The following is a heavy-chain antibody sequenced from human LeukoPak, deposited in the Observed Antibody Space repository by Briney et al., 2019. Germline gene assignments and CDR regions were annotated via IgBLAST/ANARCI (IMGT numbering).Heavy chain of an antibody. CDR2: IRYDGSNK. CDR1: GFTFSSYV. CDR3: AKGYSSSWSSGLMDYYYMDV. V-gene: IGHV3-30*02. J-gene: IGHJ6*03. D-gene: IGHD6-13*01. Sequence: GGSLRLSCAASGFTFSSYVMHWVRQAPGKGLEWVAFIRYDGSNKYYADSVKGRFTISRDNSKNTLYLQMNNLRAEDTAVYYCAKGYSSSWSSGLMDYYYMDVWGKGTTVTISS.